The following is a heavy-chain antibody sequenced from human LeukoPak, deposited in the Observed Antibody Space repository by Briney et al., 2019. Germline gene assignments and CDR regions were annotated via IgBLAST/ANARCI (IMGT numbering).Heavy chain of an antibody. CDR2: ISYDGSNK. Sequence: HPGGSLRLSCAASGFTFSSYGMHWVRPAPGKGLEWVAVISYDGSNKYYADSVKGRFTISRDNSKNTLYLQMNSLRAEDTAVYYCAKERSPQQYSSGWYEFDYWGQGTLVTVSS. D-gene: IGHD6-19*01. J-gene: IGHJ4*02. V-gene: IGHV3-30*18. CDR3: AKERSPQQYSSGWYEFDY. CDR1: GFTFSSYG.